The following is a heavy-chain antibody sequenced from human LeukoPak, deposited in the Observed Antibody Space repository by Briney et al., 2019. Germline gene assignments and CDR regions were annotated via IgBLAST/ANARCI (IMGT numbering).Heavy chain of an antibody. CDR2: INSYGSST. CDR1: GFTLSRYW. J-gene: IGHJ3*02. CDR3: ARENRYTYGLDVFDI. Sequence: GGSLRLSCAASGFTLSRYWMHWVRQAPGKGLVWVSRINSYGSSTSYADSVKGRFTISRDNAKNTLYLQMNSLRAEDTAVYYCARENRYTYGLDVFDIWGQGTMVTVSS. D-gene: IGHD5-18*01. V-gene: IGHV3-74*01.